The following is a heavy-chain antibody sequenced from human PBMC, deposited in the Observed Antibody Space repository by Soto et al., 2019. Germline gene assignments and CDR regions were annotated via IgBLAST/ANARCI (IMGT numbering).Heavy chain of an antibody. V-gene: IGHV3-30*18. CDR3: AKGSTSDYDSSGYFAGDAFDI. Sequence: QVQLVESGGGVVQPGRSLRLSCAASGFTFSSYGMHWVCQAPGKGLEWVAVISYDGSNKYYADSVKGRFTISRDNSKNTLYLQMNSLRAEDTAVYYCAKGSTSDYDSSGYFAGDAFDIWGQGTMVTVSS. D-gene: IGHD3-22*01. J-gene: IGHJ3*02. CDR2: ISYDGSNK. CDR1: GFTFSSYG.